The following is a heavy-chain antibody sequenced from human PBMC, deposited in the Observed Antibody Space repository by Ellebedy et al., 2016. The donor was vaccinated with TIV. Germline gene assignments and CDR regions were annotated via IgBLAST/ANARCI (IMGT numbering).Heavy chain of an antibody. Sequence: GESLKISCAASGFTFSSYAMSWVRQAPGTGLEWVSGISGFEQSTHYADSVEGRFAISRDNSKNTLYLQMNSLRVEDTAVYYCTKDSGFVAAAGTGYWGQGTLVTVSS. CDR1: GFTFSSYA. D-gene: IGHD6-13*01. J-gene: IGHJ4*02. CDR2: ISGFEQST. CDR3: TKDSGFVAAAGTGY. V-gene: IGHV3-23*01.